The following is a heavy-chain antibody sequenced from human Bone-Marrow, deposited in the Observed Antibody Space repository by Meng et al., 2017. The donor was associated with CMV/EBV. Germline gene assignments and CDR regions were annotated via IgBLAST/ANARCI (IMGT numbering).Heavy chain of an antibody. V-gene: IGHV3-74*01. D-gene: IGHD1-20*01. J-gene: IGHJ2*01. Sequence: ESLKISCAASGFTFSSYWMHWVRQAPGKGLVWVSRINSDGSSTSYADSVKGRFTISRDNAKNTLYLQMNSLRAEDTAVYYCARENNNWNAVGYFDLGAVAPWSPSPQ. CDR2: INSDGSST. CDR1: GFTFSSYW. CDR3: ARENNNWNAVGYFDL.